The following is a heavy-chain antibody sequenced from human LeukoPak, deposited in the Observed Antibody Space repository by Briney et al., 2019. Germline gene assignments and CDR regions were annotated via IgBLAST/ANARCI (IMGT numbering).Heavy chain of an antibody. Sequence: PGGSLRLSCAASGFIFSTYWMSWVRQAPGKGLEWVANIKEDGGEKYYVDSVKGRFTMSRDNAKNSLYLQMNSLRAEDTAVYYCARGYYYDSSGYYVDYWGQGTLVTVSS. CDR3: ARGYYYDSSGYYVDY. CDR2: IKEDGGEK. V-gene: IGHV3-7*05. D-gene: IGHD3-22*01. J-gene: IGHJ4*02. CDR1: GFIFSTYW.